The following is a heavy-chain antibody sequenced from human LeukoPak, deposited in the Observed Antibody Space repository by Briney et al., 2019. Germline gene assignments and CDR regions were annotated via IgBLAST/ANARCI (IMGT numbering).Heavy chain of an antibody. CDR1: GGTFSGYY. J-gene: IGHJ2*01. CDR3: ARGYSWSFGRYFDL. D-gene: IGHD2-21*01. V-gene: IGHV4-34*01. Sequence: PSETLSLTCAVYGGTFSGYYWSWIRQPPGKGLEWIGEINHSGSTNYNPSLKSRVTISVDTSKNQFSLKLSSVTAADTAVYYCARGYSWSFGRYFDLWGRGTLVTVSS. CDR2: INHSGST.